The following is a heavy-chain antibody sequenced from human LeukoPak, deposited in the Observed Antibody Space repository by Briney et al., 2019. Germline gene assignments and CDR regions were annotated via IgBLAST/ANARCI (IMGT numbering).Heavy chain of an antibody. D-gene: IGHD1-26*01. J-gene: IGHJ5*02. CDR1: GFTLHTYA. CDR3: ARAWVSGAHSPLDL. CDR2: MLEDGSDK. Sequence: GVSQSLSCAPCGFTLHTYAMLWLRLSPRAAREGGGVMLEDGSDKEHADSVKGPFINTRDDSKHTIYLQMNSLRPEDTAIYYCARAWVSGAHSPLDLWGQGTLVTV. V-gene: IGHV3-30*17.